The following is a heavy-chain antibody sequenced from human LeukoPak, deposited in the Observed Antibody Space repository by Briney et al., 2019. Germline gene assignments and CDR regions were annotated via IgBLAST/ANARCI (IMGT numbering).Heavy chain of an antibody. V-gene: IGHV3-9*01. CDR3: AKSFDWLLGYFDY. Sequence: PGRSLRLSCAASGFTFSSYGMHWVRQAPGKGLEWVSGISWNSGSIGYADSVKGRFTISRDNAKNSLYLQMNSLRAEDTALYYCAKSFDWLLGYFDYWGQGTLVTVSS. CDR2: ISWNSGSI. CDR1: GFTFSSYG. D-gene: IGHD3-9*01. J-gene: IGHJ4*02.